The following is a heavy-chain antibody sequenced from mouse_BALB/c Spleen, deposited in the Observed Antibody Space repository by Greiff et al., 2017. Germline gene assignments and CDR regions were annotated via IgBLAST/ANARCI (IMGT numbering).Heavy chain of an antibody. CDR1: GFSFTGYG. CDR2: IWGDGST. V-gene: IGHV2-6-7*01. CDR3: SRDGYWYIDV. J-gene: IGHJ1*01. Sequence: VQRVESGPGLVAPSQSLSITCPVSGFSFTGYGVNWVRQPPGKGLEWLGMIWGDGSTDYNSARKSRLSISKDNSKSQVFLKMNSLQTDDTARYYCSRDGYWYIDVWGAGTTVTVSS.